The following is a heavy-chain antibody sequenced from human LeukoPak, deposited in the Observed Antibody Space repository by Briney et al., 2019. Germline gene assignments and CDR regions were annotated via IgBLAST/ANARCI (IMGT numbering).Heavy chain of an antibody. Sequence: PGGSLRLSCAASGFTFSSYAMSWVRQAPGKGLEWVANIKQEGSEKFYVDSVKGRFTISRHNSKNTLYLQMNSLRAEDTAVYYCARVRISVSPRYYYYYGMDVWGQRTTVTVSS. D-gene: IGHD4-11*01. CDR1: GFTFSSYA. V-gene: IGHV3-7*03. CDR3: ARVRISVSPRYYYYYGMDV. CDR2: IKQEGSEK. J-gene: IGHJ6*02.